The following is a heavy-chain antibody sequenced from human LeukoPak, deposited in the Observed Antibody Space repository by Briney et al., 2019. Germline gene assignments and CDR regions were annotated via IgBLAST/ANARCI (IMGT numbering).Heavy chain of an antibody. J-gene: IGHJ4*02. CDR2: IYSGGST. CDR1: GFTVSSNY. D-gene: IGHD2-21*02. Sequence: GGSLRLSCAASGFTVSSNYMSWVRQAPGKGLEWVSVIYSGGSTYYADSVKGRFTISRDNSKNTLYLQMNSLRAEDTAVYYCARYFTKVTETLRLDYWGQGNLVTVTS. V-gene: IGHV3-53*01. CDR3: ARYFTKVTETLRLDY.